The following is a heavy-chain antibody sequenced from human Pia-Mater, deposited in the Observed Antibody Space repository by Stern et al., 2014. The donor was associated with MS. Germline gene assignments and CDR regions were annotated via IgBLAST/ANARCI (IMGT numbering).Heavy chain of an antibody. V-gene: IGHV3-33*01. J-gene: IGHJ4*02. Sequence: VQLVESGGGVVQPGRSLRLSCAASGFSFSRYAMHWVRQAQGKGLAWVALIWYDGSNPYYADSVTGRFTISRDNFKNTLYLQMNSLRAEDTAVYYCASAYSSSHYYFDYWGQGTLVTVSS. D-gene: IGHD6-13*01. CDR2: IWYDGSNP. CDR3: ASAYSSSHYYFDY. CDR1: GFSFSRYA.